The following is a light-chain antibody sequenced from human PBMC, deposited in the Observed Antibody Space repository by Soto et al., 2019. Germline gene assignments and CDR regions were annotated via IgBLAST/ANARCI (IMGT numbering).Light chain of an antibody. Sequence: QSVLTQPASVSGSPGQSITISCTGTISDVGGYNYVSWYQQHPDKAPKLMIYEVSNRPSGVSNRFSGSKSGNTASLTISGLQADDEADYYCSSYTSSNALVFGGGTQLTVL. J-gene: IGLJ2*01. CDR2: EVS. CDR3: SSYTSSNALV. V-gene: IGLV2-14*01. CDR1: ISDVGGYNY.